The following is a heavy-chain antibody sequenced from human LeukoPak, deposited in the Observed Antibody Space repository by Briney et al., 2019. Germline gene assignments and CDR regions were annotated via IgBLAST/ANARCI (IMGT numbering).Heavy chain of an antibody. J-gene: IGHJ4*02. CDR1: GFTFSSYG. D-gene: IGHD6-13*01. Sequence: GRSLRLSCAASGFTFSSYGMHWVRQAPGKGLEWVAVISYDGSNKYYADSVKGRFTISRDNSKNTLYLQMNSLRAEDTAVYYCASSTNPIAAAGTPLGYWGQGTLVTVSS. CDR3: ASSTNPIAAAGTPLGY. V-gene: IGHV3-30*03. CDR2: ISYDGSNK.